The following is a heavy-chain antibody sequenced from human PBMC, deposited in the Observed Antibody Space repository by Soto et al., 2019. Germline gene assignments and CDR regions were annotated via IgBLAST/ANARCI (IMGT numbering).Heavy chain of an antibody. D-gene: IGHD3-10*01. CDR3: ARAFRVPGGGDV. V-gene: IGHV1-69*01. Sequence: QVQLVQSGAEVKKPGSSVKVSCKASGGTFSSYTITWVRQAPGQGLEWMGGIIPMFGTANYAQKFQGRLTITADESTSTAYMELSSLRSDDTAIYYCARAFRVPGGGDVWGQGTTVTVSS. CDR2: IIPMFGTA. CDR1: GGTFSSYT. J-gene: IGHJ6*02.